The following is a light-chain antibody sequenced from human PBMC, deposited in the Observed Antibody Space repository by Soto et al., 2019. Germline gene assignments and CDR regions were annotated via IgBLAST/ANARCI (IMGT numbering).Light chain of an antibody. CDR1: SSDVGGYNY. CDR3: SSYTSSISYV. Sequence: QYALTQPASVSGSPGQSITISCTGTSSDVGGYNYVSWYQQHQGKAPKLMIYDVSNRPSGVSNRFSGSKSGNTASLTISGLQAEDEAVYYCSSYTSSISYVFGTVTKVTVL. CDR2: DVS. V-gene: IGLV2-14*01. J-gene: IGLJ1*01.